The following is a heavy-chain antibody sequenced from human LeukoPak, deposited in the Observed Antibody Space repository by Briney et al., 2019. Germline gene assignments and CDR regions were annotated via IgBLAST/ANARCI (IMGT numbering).Heavy chain of an antibody. D-gene: IGHD3-9*01. J-gene: IGHJ4*02. CDR3: ARILVSFDWVGHLDY. CDR1: GFSLSTHGVG. Sequence: SGPTLVNPTQTLTLTCTFSGFSLSTHGVGVAWIRQPPGKALEWLALLYWNGDNRYSPSLNSRLTNTKDTSNNQVFLTMTNMDPVDTATYFCARILVSFDWVGHLDYWGQGILVTVSS. CDR2: LYWNGDN. V-gene: IGHV2-5*01.